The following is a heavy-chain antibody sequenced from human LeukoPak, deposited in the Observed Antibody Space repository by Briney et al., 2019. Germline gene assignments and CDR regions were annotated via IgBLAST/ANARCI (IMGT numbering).Heavy chain of an antibody. Sequence: SETLSLTCTASGGPISSYYWSWIRQPAGKGLEWIGRIYTSGSTNYNPSLKSRVTMSVDTSKNQFSLKLSSVTAADMAVYYCARERRYSSSWPDPGFDPWGQGTLVTVSS. CDR2: IYTSGST. CDR1: GGPISSYY. J-gene: IGHJ5*02. CDR3: ARERRYSSSWPDPGFDP. V-gene: IGHV4-4*07. D-gene: IGHD6-13*01.